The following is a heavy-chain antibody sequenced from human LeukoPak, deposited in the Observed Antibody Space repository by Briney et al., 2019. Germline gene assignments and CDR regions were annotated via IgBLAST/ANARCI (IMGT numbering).Heavy chain of an antibody. CDR2: ISYDGSNK. J-gene: IGHJ4*02. CDR1: GFTFSSYG. Sequence: GGSLRLSCAASGFTFSSYGMHWVRQAPGKGLEWVAVISYDGSNKYYADSVKGRFAISRDNAKNSLYLQMNSLRDEDTAVYYCARLAYYYYDSSDWGQGTLVTVSS. D-gene: IGHD3-22*01. CDR3: ARLAYYYYDSSD. V-gene: IGHV3-30*03.